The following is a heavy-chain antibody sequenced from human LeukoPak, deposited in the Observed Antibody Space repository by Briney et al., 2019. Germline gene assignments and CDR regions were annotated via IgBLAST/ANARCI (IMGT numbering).Heavy chain of an antibody. V-gene: IGHV3-30*18. CDR2: ISYDGSNK. CDR1: GFTFSSYG. D-gene: IGHD5-12*01. CDR3: AKGPKLVDIVATSSGHFDY. Sequence: GGSLRLSCAASGFTFSSYGMHWVRQAPGKGLEWVAVISYDGSNKYYADSVKGRFTISRDNSKNTLYLQMNSLRAEDTAVYYCAKGPKLVDIVATSSGHFDYWGQGTLVTVSS. J-gene: IGHJ4*02.